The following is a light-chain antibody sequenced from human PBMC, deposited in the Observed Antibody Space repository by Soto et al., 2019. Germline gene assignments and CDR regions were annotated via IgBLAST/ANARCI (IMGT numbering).Light chain of an antibody. CDR3: QKYGT. CDR1: QGISNY. Sequence: DIPMTQSPSSLSASLGERGYITCRASQGISNYLAWYQQKPGKVPKLLIYAASTLQSGVPSRFSGSGSGTDFTLTISSLQPEDVATYYCQKYGTFGQGTKVDIK. CDR2: AAS. V-gene: IGKV1-27*01. J-gene: IGKJ1*01.